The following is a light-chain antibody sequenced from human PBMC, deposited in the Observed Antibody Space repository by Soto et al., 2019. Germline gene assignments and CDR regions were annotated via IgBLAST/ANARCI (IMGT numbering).Light chain of an antibody. CDR2: GAS. Sequence: IVMTHSPATLSVSPGYRSTLSSRASQSVSSDLAWYHQKPGQAPRLLIYGASTRATGVPARFSGSGSGTEFTLTINSLQSEDFAVYYCQQYNNWPRTFGQGTKVDI. CDR3: QQYNNWPRT. V-gene: IGKV3-15*01. J-gene: IGKJ1*01. CDR1: QSVSSD.